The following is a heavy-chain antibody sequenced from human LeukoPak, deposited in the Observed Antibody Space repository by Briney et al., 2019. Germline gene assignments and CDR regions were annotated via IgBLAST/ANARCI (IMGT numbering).Heavy chain of an antibody. CDR1: GFVASYNY. V-gene: IGHV3-66*01. Sequence: SGGXLRLSCAGSGFVASYNYMXWVRQAPGXXLEWVSVIFGESTTYXSEXVKARFTISRDNSKNTVYLQMNSLRDEDTAMYYCVKDLNWNYPNWGPGTLVIVSS. J-gene: IGHJ4*02. CDR3: VKDLNWNYPN. D-gene: IGHD1-7*01. CDR2: IFGESTT.